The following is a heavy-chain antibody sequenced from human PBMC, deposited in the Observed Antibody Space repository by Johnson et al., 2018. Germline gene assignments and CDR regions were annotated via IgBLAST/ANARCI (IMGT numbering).Heavy chain of an antibody. J-gene: IGHJ5*02. D-gene: IGHD5-18*01. Sequence: VQLVQSGAEVKKPGESLKISCKGSGYSFTSYWIGWVRQMPGKGLEWMGIIYPGDSDTRYSPSFQGQVTISADKSLSPASLQWSSLKASDNAMYYCARGYSYGYVWGGGFDPWGQGTLVTVSS. CDR2: IYPGDSDT. CDR3: ARGYSYGYVWGGGFDP. V-gene: IGHV5-51*01. CDR1: GYSFTSYW.